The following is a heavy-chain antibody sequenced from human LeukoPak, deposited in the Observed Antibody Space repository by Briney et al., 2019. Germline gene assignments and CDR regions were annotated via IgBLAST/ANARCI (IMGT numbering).Heavy chain of an antibody. Sequence: SETLSLTCAVYGGSFSGYYRSWIRQPPGKGLEWIGEINHSGSTNYNPSLKSRVTISVDTSKNQFSLKLSSVTAADTAVYYCATSYSSGNFDYWGQGTLVTVSS. D-gene: IGHD3-22*01. V-gene: IGHV4-34*01. J-gene: IGHJ4*02. CDR2: INHSGST. CDR3: ATSYSSGNFDY. CDR1: GGSFSGYY.